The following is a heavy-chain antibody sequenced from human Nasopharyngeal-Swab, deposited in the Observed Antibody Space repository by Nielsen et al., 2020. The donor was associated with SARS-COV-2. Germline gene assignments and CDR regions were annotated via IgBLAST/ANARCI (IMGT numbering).Heavy chain of an antibody. V-gene: IGHV1-18*01. CDR3: AREMVMVSAPDY. J-gene: IGHJ4*02. Sequence: RQAPGQGLEWLGWISTYNGNTRYAQNLQGRLTLTTDTSTRTAYMELRSLRSDDTAVYYCAREMVMVSAPDYWGQGTLVTVSS. CDR2: ISTYNGNT. D-gene: IGHD2-21*01.